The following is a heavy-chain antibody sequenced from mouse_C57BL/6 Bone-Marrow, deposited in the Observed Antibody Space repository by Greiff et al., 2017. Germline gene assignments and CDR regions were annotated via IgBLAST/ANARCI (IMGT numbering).Heavy chain of an antibody. CDR2: IYPGDGDT. CDR1: GYAFSSSW. J-gene: IGHJ2*01. V-gene: IGHV1-82*01. D-gene: IGHD1-1*01. CDR3: AREIYYYYFDY. Sequence: VQLKESGPELVKPGASVKISCKASGYAFSSSWMNWVKQRPGKGLEWIGRIYPGDGDTNYNGKFKGKATLTADKSSSTAYMQLSSLTSEDSAVYFCAREIYYYYFDYWGQGTTLTVSS.